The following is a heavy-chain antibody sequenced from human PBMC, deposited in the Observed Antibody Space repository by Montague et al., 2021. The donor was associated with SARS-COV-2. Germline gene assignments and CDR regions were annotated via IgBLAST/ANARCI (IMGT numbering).Heavy chain of an antibody. J-gene: IGHJ6*02. Sequence: SETLSLTCGVSGGSMINNYWSWIRQPPGKGLEWMGYIYYTGSTDXNPSLESRATLSIDTSKNEFSLKLTSVTAADTAVYYCARGGGRLQYSYYYGMDVWGQGTTVTVSS. CDR3: ARGGGRLQYSYYYGMDV. D-gene: IGHD5-12*01. V-gene: IGHV4-59*01. CDR1: GGSMINNY. CDR2: IYYTGST.